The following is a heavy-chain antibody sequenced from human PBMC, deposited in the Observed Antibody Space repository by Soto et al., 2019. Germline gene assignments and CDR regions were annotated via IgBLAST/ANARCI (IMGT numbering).Heavy chain of an antibody. CDR3: AREGGVVVPAAAPQYYFDY. CDR2: ISYDGSNK. J-gene: IGHJ4*02. D-gene: IGHD2-2*01. Sequence: QVQLVESGGGVVQPGRSLRLSCADSGFTFSSYAMHWVRQAPGKGLEWVAVISYDGSNKYYADSVKGRFTISRDNSKNTLYLQMNSLRAEDTAVYYCAREGGVVVPAAAPQYYFDYWGQGTLVTVSS. CDR1: GFTFSSYA. V-gene: IGHV3-30-3*01.